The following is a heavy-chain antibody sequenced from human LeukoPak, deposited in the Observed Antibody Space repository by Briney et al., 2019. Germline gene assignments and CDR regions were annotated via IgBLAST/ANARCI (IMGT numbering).Heavy chain of an antibody. CDR3: ARGRGQLWSSNHFDY. V-gene: IGHV4-34*01. Sequence: SETLSLTCAVYGGSFSGYYWSWIRQPPGKGLEWIGEINHSGSTNYNPSLKSRVTISVDTSKNQFSLKLSSVTAADTAVYYCARGRGQLWSSNHFDYWGQGTLVTVSS. CDR1: GGSFSGYY. CDR2: INHSGST. D-gene: IGHD5-18*01. J-gene: IGHJ4*02.